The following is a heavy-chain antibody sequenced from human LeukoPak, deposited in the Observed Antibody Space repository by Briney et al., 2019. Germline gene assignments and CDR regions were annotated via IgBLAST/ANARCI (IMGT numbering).Heavy chain of an antibody. CDR3: ARDIVVVPAANDYYGMDV. V-gene: IGHV3-53*01. CDR2: IYSGGST. Sequence: PGGSLRLSCAASGFTVSSNYMSWVRQAPGKGLEWVSVIYSGGSTYYADSVKGRFTISRDNSKNTLYLQMNSLRAEDTAVHYCARDIVVVPAANDYYGMDVWGKGTTVTVSS. CDR1: GFTVSSNY. D-gene: IGHD2-2*01. J-gene: IGHJ6*04.